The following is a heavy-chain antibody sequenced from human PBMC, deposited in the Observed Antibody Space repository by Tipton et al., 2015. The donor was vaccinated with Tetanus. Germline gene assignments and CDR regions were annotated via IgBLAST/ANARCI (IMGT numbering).Heavy chain of an antibody. J-gene: IGHJ4*02. CDR1: GGAFSGHY. Sequence: TLSLTCAVYGGAFSGHYWTWIRQAPGKGLEWIGEIHPSGSTNYNASLRGRVTMSVDLTRKHVFLRMTSATAADTAVYYCARSIAAASVWPFDYWGQGTQVTVSS. V-gene: IGHV4-34*01. CDR2: IHPSGST. D-gene: IGHD2-2*01. CDR3: ARSIAAASVWPFDY.